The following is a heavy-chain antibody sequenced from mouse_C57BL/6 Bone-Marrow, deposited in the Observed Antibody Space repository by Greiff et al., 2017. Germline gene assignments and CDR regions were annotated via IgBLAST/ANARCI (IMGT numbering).Heavy chain of an antibody. CDR2: IDPSASAT. D-gene: IGHD1-1*01. CDR1: GYTFTSYW. V-gene: IGHV1-52*01. J-gene: IGHJ3*01. CDR3: TRTGFYGWCAY. Sequence: QVQLQQPGAELVRPGYSVKLSCKASGYTFTSYWMHWVQQGPIKGLEWIANIDPSASATYYNHTFKDTATFTVDKSYSPACMRHGNLTSEDSAVYYCTRTGFYGWCAYWGQGTLVTGSA.